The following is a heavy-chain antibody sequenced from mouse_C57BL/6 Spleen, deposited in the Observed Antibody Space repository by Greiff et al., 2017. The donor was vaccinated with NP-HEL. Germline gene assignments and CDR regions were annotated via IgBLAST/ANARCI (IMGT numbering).Heavy chain of an antibody. Sequence: VQLQQPGAELVMPGASVKLSCKASGYTFTSYWMHWVKQRPGQGLEWIGEIDPSDSYTNYNQKLKGKSTLTVDKSSSTAYMQLSSLTSEDPAVYYCARSGRITSSYFDVWGTGTTVTVSS. J-gene: IGHJ1*03. CDR2: IDPSDSYT. CDR1: GYTFTSYW. D-gene: IGHD1-1*01. V-gene: IGHV1-69*01. CDR3: ARSGRITSSYFDV.